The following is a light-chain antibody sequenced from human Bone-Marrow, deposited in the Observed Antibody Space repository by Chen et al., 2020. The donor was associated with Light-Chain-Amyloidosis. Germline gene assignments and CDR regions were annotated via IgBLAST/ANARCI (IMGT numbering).Light chain of an antibody. CDR1: QSLLYSNGMTY. Sequence: DVVMTQTPLSLSVTPGQPASISCKSSQSLLYSNGMTYLYWFLQNPGQPPQLLIYEAFNRFSGVPHRFSGSGSGTDFTLKISRVEAEDVGTYYCMQSIHLRTFGQGTKVEI. CDR2: EAF. CDR3: MQSIHLRT. J-gene: IGKJ1*01. V-gene: IGKV2D-29*01.